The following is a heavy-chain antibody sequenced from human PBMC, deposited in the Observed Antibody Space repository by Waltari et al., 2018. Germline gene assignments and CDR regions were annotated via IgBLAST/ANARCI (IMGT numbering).Heavy chain of an antibody. V-gene: IGHV1-69*01. Sequence: QVQLVQSGAEVKKPGSSVKVSCKASGGTFSSYAISWVRQAPGQGLGWMGGVIPSFGTANYAQKFQGRVTITADESTSTAYMELSSLRSEDTAVYYCARTGGFWSGYSYYYYYGMDVWGQGTTVTVSS. J-gene: IGHJ6*02. CDR3: ARTGGFWSGYSYYYYYGMDV. CDR2: VIPSFGTA. D-gene: IGHD3-3*01. CDR1: GGTFSSYA.